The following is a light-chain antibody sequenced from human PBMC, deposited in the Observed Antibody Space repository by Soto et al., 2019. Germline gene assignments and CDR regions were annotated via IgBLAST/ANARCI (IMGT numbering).Light chain of an antibody. CDR2: DAS. V-gene: IGKV1-5*01. CDR3: QHWT. CDR1: RSISDW. Sequence: DIQMTQSPSSLSPSVGDRVTITCRASRSISDWLAWYQQKPGKAPELLIFDASNLKSGVSSRFSGSGSGTEFTLTISSLQPDDFATYYCQHWTFGQGTKVDIK. J-gene: IGKJ1*01.